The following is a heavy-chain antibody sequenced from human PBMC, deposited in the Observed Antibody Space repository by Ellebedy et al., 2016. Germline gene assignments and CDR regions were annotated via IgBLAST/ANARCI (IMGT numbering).Heavy chain of an antibody. CDR1: GGSFSGYY. CDR2: INHSGST. Sequence: SETLSLTCAVYGGSFSGYYWSWIRQPPGKGLEWIGEINHSGSTNYNPSLKSRVTISVDTSKNQFSLKLSSVTAADTAVYYCAASTKDLRKAFDIWGQGTMVTVSS. J-gene: IGHJ3*02. D-gene: IGHD3-16*01. V-gene: IGHV4-34*01. CDR3: AASTKDLRKAFDI.